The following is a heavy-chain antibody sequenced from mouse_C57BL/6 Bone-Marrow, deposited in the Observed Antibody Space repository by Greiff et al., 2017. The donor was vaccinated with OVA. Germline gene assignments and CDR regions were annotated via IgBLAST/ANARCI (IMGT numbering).Heavy chain of an antibody. CDR2: IWSGGST. CDR3: ARALYGSSYEAMDY. J-gene: IGHJ4*01. D-gene: IGHD1-1*01. V-gene: IGHV2-2*01. Sequence: VMLVESGPGLVQPSQSLSITCTVSGFSLTSYGVHWVRQSPGKGLEWLGVIWSGGSTDYNAALISRLSISKDNSKSQVFFKMNSLQADDTAIYYCARALYGSSYEAMDYWGQGTSVTVSS. CDR1: GFSLTSYG.